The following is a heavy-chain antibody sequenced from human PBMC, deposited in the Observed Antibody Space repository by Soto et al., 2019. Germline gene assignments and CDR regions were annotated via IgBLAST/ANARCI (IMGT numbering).Heavy chain of an antibody. V-gene: IGHV3-30*18. CDR1: GFTFSSYG. J-gene: IGHJ3*02. D-gene: IGHD2-15*01. CDR2: ISYDGSNK. CDR3: AKDEGGRDIVVAFDI. Sequence: GGSLRLSCAASGFTFSSYGMHWVRQAPGKGLEWVAVISYDGSNKYYADSVKGRFTISRDNSKNTLYLQMNSLRAEDTAVYYCAKDEGGRDIVVAFDIWGQGTMVTVSS.